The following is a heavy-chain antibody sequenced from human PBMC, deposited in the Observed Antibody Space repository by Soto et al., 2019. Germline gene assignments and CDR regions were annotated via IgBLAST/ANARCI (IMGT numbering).Heavy chain of an antibody. CDR1: GFTFSSHA. D-gene: IGHD3-16*02. V-gene: IGHV3-23*01. CDR2: ISGRGST. Sequence: GGSLRLSCAASGFTFSSHAMSWVRQAPGKGLEWVSAISGRGSTTYADSVKGRFAISRDNSKNTLYLQMNSLRAEDTAVYYCAKEKDYEYVWGTYRYTSDYWGQGTLVTVSS. CDR3: AKEKDYEYVWGTYRYTSDY. J-gene: IGHJ4*02.